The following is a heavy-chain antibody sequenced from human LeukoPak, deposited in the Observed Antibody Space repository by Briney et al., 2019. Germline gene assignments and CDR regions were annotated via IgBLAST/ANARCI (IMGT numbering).Heavy chain of an antibody. J-gene: IGHJ4*02. CDR1: GASISSHY. D-gene: IGHD1-26*01. CDR2: VYNSGDT. CDR3: AAGGTWVGATPLFAF. V-gene: IGHV4-59*11. Sequence: PSETLSLTCTVSGASISSHYWSWIRQPPGKGLEWIGYVYNSGDTNYNPSLKSRVTMSIDTSKNQFSLKLSSVTAAAAGVSYCAAGGTWVGATPLFAFCGQGTLVTVSS.